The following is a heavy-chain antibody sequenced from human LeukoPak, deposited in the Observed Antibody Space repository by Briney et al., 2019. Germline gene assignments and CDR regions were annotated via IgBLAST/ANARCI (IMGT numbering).Heavy chain of an antibody. CDR2: IIPIFGTA. Sequence: SVKVSCKASGGTFSSYAISWVRQAPGQGLEWMRGIIPIFGTANYAQKFQGRVTITADKSTSTAYMELSSLRSEDTAVYYCARDGSGEYYYYYYMDVWGKGTTVTVSS. V-gene: IGHV1-69*06. J-gene: IGHJ6*03. D-gene: IGHD3-10*01. CDR1: GGTFSSYA. CDR3: ARDGSGEYYYYYYMDV.